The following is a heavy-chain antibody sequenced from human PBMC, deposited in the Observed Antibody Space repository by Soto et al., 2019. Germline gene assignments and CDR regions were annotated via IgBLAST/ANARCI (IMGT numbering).Heavy chain of an antibody. CDR3: AKDGGYYYDSSGYPQPDY. D-gene: IGHD3-22*01. Sequence: QVQLVDSGGGVVQPGRSLRLSCAASGFTFSSYGMHWVRQAPGKGLEWVAVISYDGSNKYYADSVKGRFTISRDNSKNTLYLQMNSLRAEDTAVYYCAKDGGYYYDSSGYPQPDYWGQGTLVTVSS. CDR1: GFTFSSYG. J-gene: IGHJ4*02. CDR2: ISYDGSNK. V-gene: IGHV3-30*18.